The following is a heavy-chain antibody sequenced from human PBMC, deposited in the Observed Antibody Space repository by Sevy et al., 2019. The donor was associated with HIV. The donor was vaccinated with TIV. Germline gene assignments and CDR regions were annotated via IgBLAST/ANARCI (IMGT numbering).Heavy chain of an antibody. Sequence: LETLSLTCTVSGGSVSSSSHYWGWIRQPPGKGLEWIGGIYYGGSTHFNPSLRSRVTIFVDTSKNQVSLKLSSVTAADTAVYFCARSPPFDAFDHWGQGTVVTVSS. CDR2: IYYGGST. V-gene: IGHV4-39*01. J-gene: IGHJ3*01. CDR1: GGSVSSSSHY. CDR3: ARSPPFDAFDH.